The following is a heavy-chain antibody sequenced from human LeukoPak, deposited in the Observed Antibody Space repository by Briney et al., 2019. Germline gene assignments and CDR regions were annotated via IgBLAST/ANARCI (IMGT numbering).Heavy chain of an antibody. V-gene: IGHV4-61*02. J-gene: IGHJ3*02. CDR1: GGSISSGSYY. CDR2: IYTSGST. D-gene: IGHD3-22*01. CDR3: ARDDTHSDTSGSFYDAFDI. Sequence: PSQTLSLTCTVSGGSISSGSYYWSWFRQPAETGLEWIGRIYTSGSTYYNPSLKSRVTISAHTSKNQFSLNVSSVTAADTAVYYCARDDTHSDTSGSFYDAFDIWGQGTMVTVSS.